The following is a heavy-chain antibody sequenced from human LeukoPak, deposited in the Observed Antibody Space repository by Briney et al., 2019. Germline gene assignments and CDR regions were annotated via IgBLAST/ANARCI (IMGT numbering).Heavy chain of an antibody. D-gene: IGHD1-26*01. CDR2: ISSSSSYT. CDR3: ARDGIVGATDYGMDV. Sequence: GGSLILSCAASGFTFSDYYMSWIRQAPGKGLEWVSYISSSSSYTNYADSVKGRFTISRDNAKNSLYLQMDSLRAEDTAVYYCARDGIVGATDYGMDVWGQGTTVTVSS. CDR1: GFTFSDYY. V-gene: IGHV3-11*06. J-gene: IGHJ6*02.